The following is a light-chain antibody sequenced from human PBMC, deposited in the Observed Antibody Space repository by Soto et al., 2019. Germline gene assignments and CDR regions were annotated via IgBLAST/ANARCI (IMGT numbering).Light chain of an antibody. Sequence: DIVLTQSPGTLSVSPGERATLSCRASQSVSSTYLAWYQQKSCQAPRLLIYGASNRATVIPDRFRGGGSGTDFTLTVSRLEPEDFAVYYCQQYDNSPLTFGGGTKVEIK. V-gene: IGKV3-20*01. CDR1: QSVSSTY. J-gene: IGKJ4*01. CDR2: GAS. CDR3: QQYDNSPLT.